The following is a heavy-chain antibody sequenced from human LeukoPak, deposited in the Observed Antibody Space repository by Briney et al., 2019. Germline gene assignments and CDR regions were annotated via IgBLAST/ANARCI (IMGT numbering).Heavy chain of an antibody. D-gene: IGHD3-22*01. CDR1: GGSISSGDYY. Sequence: PSETLSLXCTVSGGSISSGDYYWSWIRQPPGKGLEWIGYIYYSGITYYNPSLKSRVTISVDTSKNQFSLKLSSVTAADTAVYYCARDNPTYYYDSSGYRHWGQGTPVTVSS. CDR3: ARDNPTYYYDSSGYRH. CDR2: IYYSGIT. V-gene: IGHV4-30-4*08. J-gene: IGHJ4*02.